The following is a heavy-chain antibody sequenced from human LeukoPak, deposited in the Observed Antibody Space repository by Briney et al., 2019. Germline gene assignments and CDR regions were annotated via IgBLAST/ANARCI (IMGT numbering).Heavy chain of an antibody. CDR2: ISHDGSNK. V-gene: IGHV3-30*18. CDR3: AKASTYYYDSSGYY. J-gene: IGHJ4*02. Sequence: GGSLRLSCAASGFTFSSYGMQWVRQAPGKGLEWVAVISHDGSNKYYADSVKGRFTISRDNSKNTLYLQMNSLRAEDTAVYYCAKASTYYYDSSGYYWGQGTLVTVSS. CDR1: GFTFSSYG. D-gene: IGHD3-22*01.